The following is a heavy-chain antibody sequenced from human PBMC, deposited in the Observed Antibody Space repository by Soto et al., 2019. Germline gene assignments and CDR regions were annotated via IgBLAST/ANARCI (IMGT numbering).Heavy chain of an antibody. D-gene: IGHD3-9*01. CDR3: TTEHNYDILTGYYSPRGMDV. V-gene: IGHV3-15*07. J-gene: IGHJ6*02. CDR1: GFTFSNAW. CDR2: IKSKTDGGTT. Sequence: GGSLRLSCAASGFTFSNAWMNWVRQAPGKGLEWVGRIKSKTDGGTTDYAAPVKGRFTISRDDSKNTLYLQMNSLKTEDTAVYYCTTEHNYDILTGYYSPRGMDVWGQGTTVTVSS.